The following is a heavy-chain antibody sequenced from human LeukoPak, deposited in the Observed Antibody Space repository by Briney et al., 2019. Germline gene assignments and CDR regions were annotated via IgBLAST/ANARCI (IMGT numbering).Heavy chain of an antibody. CDR1: GFTFSSYS. J-gene: IGHJ4*01. CDR3: AREEYSGYKVGYFDY. D-gene: IGHD5-12*01. CDR2: ISSSSSYI. Sequence: GGSLRLSCAASGFTFSSYSMNWVRQAPGKGLEWVSSISSSSSYIYYADSVNGRFTISRDNAKNSLYLQMNSLRAEDTAVYYCAREEYSGYKVGYFDYWGQGTLVTVSS. V-gene: IGHV3-21*01.